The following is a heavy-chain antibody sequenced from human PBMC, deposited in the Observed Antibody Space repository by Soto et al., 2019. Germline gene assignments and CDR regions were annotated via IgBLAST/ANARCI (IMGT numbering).Heavy chain of an antibody. V-gene: IGHV4-61*08. CDR2: IYFSGRT. CDR3: ARVPIDTYMIYWSDP. Sequence: SETLSLTCTVSGDSVSSGDYYWTWIRQPPGKGLEWVGHIYFSGRTNYIPSLESRVTISLDASKNQFSLKLTSVTAADTAVYYCARVPIDTYMIYWSDPWGQGTLVTVSS. J-gene: IGHJ5*02. CDR1: GDSVSSGDYY. D-gene: IGHD3-16*01.